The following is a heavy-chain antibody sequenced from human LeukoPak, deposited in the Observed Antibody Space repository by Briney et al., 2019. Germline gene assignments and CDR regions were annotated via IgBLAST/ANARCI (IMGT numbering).Heavy chain of an antibody. CDR2: IYYSGST. V-gene: IGHV4-59*01. J-gene: IGHJ3*02. Sequence: SETLSLTCTVSGGSISSYYWSWIRQPPGKGLEWIGYIYYSGSTNYNPSLKSRVTISVDTSKNQFSLKLSSVTAADTAVYYCARYRGSYWGHDAFDIWGQGTTVTVSS. D-gene: IGHD1-26*01. CDR1: GGSISSYY. CDR3: ARYRGSYWGHDAFDI.